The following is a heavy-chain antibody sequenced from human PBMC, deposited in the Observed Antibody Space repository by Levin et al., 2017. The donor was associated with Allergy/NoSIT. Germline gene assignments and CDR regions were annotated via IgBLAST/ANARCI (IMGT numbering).Heavy chain of an antibody. Sequence: PGGSLRLSCAASGFTFSSYAMSWVRQAPGKGLEWVSAISGSGGSTYYADSVKGRFTISRDNSKNTLYLQMNSLRAEDTAVYYCAKESDLWFGELDGVSDYWGQGTLVTVSS. D-gene: IGHD3-10*01. CDR3: AKESDLWFGELDGVSDY. CDR2: ISGSGGST. CDR1: GFTFSSYA. J-gene: IGHJ4*02. V-gene: IGHV3-23*01.